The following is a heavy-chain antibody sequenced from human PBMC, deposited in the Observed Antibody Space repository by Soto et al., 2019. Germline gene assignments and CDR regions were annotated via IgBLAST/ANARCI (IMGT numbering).Heavy chain of an antibody. J-gene: IGHJ3*02. CDR1: GGSIRSSSYY. Sequence: SETLSLTLTVSGGSIRSSSYYWGWIRQPPGKGLEWIGSIYYSGSTYYNPSLKSRVTISVDTSKNQFSLKLSSVTAADTAVYYCASVVAAQIDAFDIWGQGTMVTVSS. CDR2: IYYSGST. CDR3: ASVVAAQIDAFDI. D-gene: IGHD2-15*01. V-gene: IGHV4-39*01.